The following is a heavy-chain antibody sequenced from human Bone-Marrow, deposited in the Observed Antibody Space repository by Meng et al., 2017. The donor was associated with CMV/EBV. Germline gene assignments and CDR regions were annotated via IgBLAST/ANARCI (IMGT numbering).Heavy chain of an antibody. D-gene: IGHD2-2*01. CDR1: GYTFTSYY. CDR2: INPSGGST. V-gene: IGHV1-46*01. J-gene: IGHJ4*02. Sequence: ASVKVSCKASGYTFTSYYMHWVRQAPGQGLEWMGIINPSGGSTSYAQKFQGWVTMTRDTSMSTAYMDLSRLTSDDTAVYYCARVDCSRTRCYGGSGDLDYWRQGTLVTVSS. CDR3: ARVDCSRTRCYGGSGDLDY.